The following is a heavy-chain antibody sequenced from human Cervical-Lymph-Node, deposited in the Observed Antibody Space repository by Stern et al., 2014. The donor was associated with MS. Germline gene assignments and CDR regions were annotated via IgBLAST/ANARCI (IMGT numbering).Heavy chain of an antibody. CDR1: GFTFSDYY. Sequence: VQLVESGGGLVKPGGSLRLSCAASGFTFSDYYMSWIRQAPGQGLEWVSYISRSSSYTNYADSVKGRFTISRDNAKNSLYLQMNSLRAEDTAVYYCARRGKQQLVYYYYGMDVWGQGTTVTVSS. J-gene: IGHJ6*02. CDR2: ISRSSSYT. D-gene: IGHD6-13*01. V-gene: IGHV3-11*06. CDR3: ARRGKQQLVYYYYGMDV.